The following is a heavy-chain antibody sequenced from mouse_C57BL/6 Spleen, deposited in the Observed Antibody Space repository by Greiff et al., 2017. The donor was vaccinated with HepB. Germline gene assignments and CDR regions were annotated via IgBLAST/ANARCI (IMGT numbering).Heavy chain of an antibody. V-gene: IGHV1-78*01. J-gene: IGHJ4*01. CDR1: GYTFTDHT. CDR2: IYPRDGST. Sequence: QVQLQQSDAELVKPGASVKISCKVSGYTFTDHTIHWMKQRPEQGLEWIGYIYPRDGSTKYNEQSKGKATLTADKSSSTAYMQLNSLTSEDSAVYFCARRDYDPYYAMDYWGQGTSVTVSS. CDR3: ARRDYDPYYAMDY. D-gene: IGHD2-4*01.